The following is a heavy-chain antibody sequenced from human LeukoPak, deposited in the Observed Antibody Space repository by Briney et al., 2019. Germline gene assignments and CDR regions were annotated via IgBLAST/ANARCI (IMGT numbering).Heavy chain of an antibody. V-gene: IGHV3-48*01. CDR2: ISSSSSTI. J-gene: IGHJ5*02. CDR1: GFTFSTYS. Sequence: PGGSLRLSCAASGFTFSTYSMNWVRQAPGKGLEWVSYISSSSSTIYYADSVKGRFTISRDNAKNSLYLQMNSLRAEDTAVYYCARDPVVVTGKSWFDPWGQGTLVTVSS. D-gene: IGHD2-21*02. CDR3: ARDPVVVTGKSWFDP.